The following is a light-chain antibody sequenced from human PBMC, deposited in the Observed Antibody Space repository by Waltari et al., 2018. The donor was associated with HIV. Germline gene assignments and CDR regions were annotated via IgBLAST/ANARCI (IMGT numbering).Light chain of an antibody. CDR2: EVF. CDR3: TSYAGRNTLV. Sequence: QSALTQPPSASGSPGQSVTISCTGKTSDVGAYNYVYWYQQHPGKAPTLMIYEVFKRPSGVPDRFSGSKSGNTASLTVSGLQAEDEADYYCTSYAGRNTLVFGGGTKLTVL. J-gene: IGLJ2*01. V-gene: IGLV2-8*01. CDR1: TSDVGAYNY.